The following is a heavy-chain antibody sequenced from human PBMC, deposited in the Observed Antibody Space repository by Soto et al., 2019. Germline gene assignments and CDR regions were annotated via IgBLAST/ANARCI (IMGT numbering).Heavy chain of an antibody. CDR2: ISDSGST. J-gene: IGHJ4*02. CDR3: AKVWGEVGYCSRTSCLYSFRH. V-gene: IGHV3-23*01. Sequence: EVQLFESGGGLVQPGGSLRLSCAASGFTFSTSAMSWVRQAPGKGLEWVSTISDSGSTYYADSVNGRFTISRDNSKNTLYLQMTSRRAEDTAVFYCAKVWGEVGYCSRTSCLYSFRHWGPGTLVTVSS. CDR1: GFTFSTSA. D-gene: IGHD2-2*01.